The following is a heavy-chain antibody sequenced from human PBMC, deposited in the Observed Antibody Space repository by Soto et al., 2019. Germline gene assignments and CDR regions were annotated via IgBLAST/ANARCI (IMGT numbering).Heavy chain of an antibody. V-gene: IGHV3-48*01. CDR1: GFTFSSYS. CDR2: ISSSSSTI. Sequence: EVQLVESGGGLVQPGGSLRLSCAASGFTFSSYSMNWVRQAPGKGLEWVSYISSSSSTIYYADSVKGRFTISRDNAKNSLYLQLNSLRAEDTAVYYCARRLGTMVRGVERQKNYYYYYMDVWGKGTTVTVSS. D-gene: IGHD3-10*01. J-gene: IGHJ6*03. CDR3: ARRLGTMVRGVERQKNYYYYYMDV.